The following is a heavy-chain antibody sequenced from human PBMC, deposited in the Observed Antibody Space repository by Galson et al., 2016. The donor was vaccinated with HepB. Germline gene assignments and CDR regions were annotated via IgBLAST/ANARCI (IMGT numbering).Heavy chain of an antibody. Sequence: SLRLSCAASGFTFSSYWMSWVRQAPGKGLEWVANIKEDGSEKYYVDSLKGRFTISRDNAKNSLYLQMNSLRAEDTAVYYCARALVVVITFGGVIDGYFFDYWGQGTLVTVSS. V-gene: IGHV3-7*01. CDR1: GFTFSSYW. J-gene: IGHJ4*02. CDR3: ARALVVVITFGGVIDGYFFDY. D-gene: IGHD3-16*02. CDR2: IKEDGSEK.